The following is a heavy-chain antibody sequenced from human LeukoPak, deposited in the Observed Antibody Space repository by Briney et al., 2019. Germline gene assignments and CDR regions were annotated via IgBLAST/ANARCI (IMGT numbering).Heavy chain of an antibody. CDR2: IYHSGST. Sequence: SGTLSLTCAVSGGSISSSNWWSWVRQPPGKGLEWIGEIYHSGSTNYNPSLKSRVTISVDTSKNQFSLKLSSVTAADTAVYYCASKRLVATRNFDYWGQGTLVTVSS. CDR3: ASKRLVATRNFDY. D-gene: IGHD5-12*01. V-gene: IGHV4-4*02. CDR1: GGSISSSNW. J-gene: IGHJ4*02.